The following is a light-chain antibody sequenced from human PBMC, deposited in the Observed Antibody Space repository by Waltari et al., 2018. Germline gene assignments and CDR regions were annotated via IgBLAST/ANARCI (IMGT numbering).Light chain of an antibody. CDR3: MQGAHWPRT. CDR1: QSLLFSDGKIY. Sequence: DVVMTQSPLSLPVTVGQVASISCRSSQSLLFSDGKIYLNWFHQRPGRYPRRLIYKVSSVQGGAPDRFVGGGEGNDGKRTGSKVEAEDVGVYFCMQGAHWPRTFGQGTRVEI. V-gene: IGKV2-30*01. CDR2: KVS. J-gene: IGKJ1*01.